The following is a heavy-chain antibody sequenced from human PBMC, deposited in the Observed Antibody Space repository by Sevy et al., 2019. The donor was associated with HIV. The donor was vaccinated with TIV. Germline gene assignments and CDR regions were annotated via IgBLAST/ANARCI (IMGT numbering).Heavy chain of an antibody. CDR1: GYTFTSYG. D-gene: IGHD3-22*01. Sequence: ASVKVSCKASGYTFTSYGISWVRQAPGQGLEWMGWISAYNGNTNDAQKLQGRVTMTTDTSTSTAYMELRSLRSDDTAVYYCARGKGPGDSSGYYGLDYWGQGTLVTVSS. V-gene: IGHV1-18*01. J-gene: IGHJ4*02. CDR3: ARGKGPGDSSGYYGLDY. CDR2: ISAYNGNT.